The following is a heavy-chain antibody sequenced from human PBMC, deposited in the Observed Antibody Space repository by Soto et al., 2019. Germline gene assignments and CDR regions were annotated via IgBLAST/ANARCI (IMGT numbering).Heavy chain of an antibody. V-gene: IGHV4-39*01. Sequence: SETLSLTCTVSGGSISSSSYYWGWIRQPPGKGLEWIGSTHYSGSTYYNPSLKSRVTISVDTSKNQFSLKLSSLIAADTAIYYCARMYYEILTGYYPGWFDPWGQGTLVTVSS. D-gene: IGHD3-9*01. CDR2: THYSGST. CDR3: ARMYYEILTGYYPGWFDP. CDR1: GGSISSSSYY. J-gene: IGHJ5*02.